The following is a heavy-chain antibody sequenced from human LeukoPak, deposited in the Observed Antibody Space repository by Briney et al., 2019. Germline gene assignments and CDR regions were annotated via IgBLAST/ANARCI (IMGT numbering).Heavy chain of an antibody. CDR1: EFTFSSYG. CDR3: GRDPNGDYIGTFDM. V-gene: IGHV3-23*01. D-gene: IGHD4-17*01. Sequence: SGGSLRLSCAASEFTFSSYGMSWVRQAPGKGLEWVSSISGSGGSTQYADSVQGRFAISRDNSKNTLYLQMNSLRVEDTAVYFCGRDPNGDYIGTFDMWGRGTMVSVSS. CDR2: ISGSGGST. J-gene: IGHJ3*02.